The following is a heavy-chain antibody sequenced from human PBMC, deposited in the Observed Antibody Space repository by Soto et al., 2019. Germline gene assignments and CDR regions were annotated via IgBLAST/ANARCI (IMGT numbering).Heavy chain of an antibody. CDR2: INPSGGYT. D-gene: IGHD2-21*02. J-gene: IGHJ4*02. Sequence: ASVKVSCKASGYTFSSYYMNWVRQAPGQGLEWLGIINPSGGYTTYAQRFLGRVTMTSDTSTSTVHMELGSLTSEDTAVYYCAICGGIVVVTATYDHCGKGTLVTVSS. CDR1: GYTFSSYY. CDR3: AICGGIVVVTATYDH. V-gene: IGHV1-46*03.